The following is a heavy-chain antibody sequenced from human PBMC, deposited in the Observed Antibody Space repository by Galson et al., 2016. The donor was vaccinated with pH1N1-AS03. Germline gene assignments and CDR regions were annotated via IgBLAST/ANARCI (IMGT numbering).Heavy chain of an antibody. V-gene: IGHV3-23*01. CDR2: ISASGDNT. Sequence: SLRLSCAASGFTFSDSAMSWVRQAPGKGLEWVSLISASGDNTYYADPVKGRFTISRDSSRNTLYLQMNSLRAEDTALYYCAKDIQVSYWGQGTLVTVSS. CDR3: AKDIQVSY. D-gene: IGHD5-18*01. CDR1: GFTFSDSA. J-gene: IGHJ4*02.